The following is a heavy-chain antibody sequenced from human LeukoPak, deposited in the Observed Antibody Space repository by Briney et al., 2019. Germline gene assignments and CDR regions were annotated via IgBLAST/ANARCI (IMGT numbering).Heavy chain of an antibody. V-gene: IGHV3-15*01. J-gene: IGHJ4*02. CDR3: TTSGSIAVAGPGLDY. CDR1: GFTFSNAW. CDR2: IKSKTDGGTT. Sequence: GGSLRLSCAASGFTFSNAWMSWVRQAPGKGLEWVGRIKSKTDGGTTDYAAPVKGRFTISRDDSKNTLYLQMNSLKTEDTAVYYCTTSGSIAVAGPGLDYWGQGTLVTVSS. D-gene: IGHD6-19*01.